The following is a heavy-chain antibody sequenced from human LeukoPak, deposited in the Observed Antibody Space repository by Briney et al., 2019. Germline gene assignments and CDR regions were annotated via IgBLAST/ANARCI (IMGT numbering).Heavy chain of an antibody. V-gene: IGHV3-21*01. CDR3: ARGYCSGGSCYPTDY. CDR1: GFTFSSYS. D-gene: IGHD2-15*01. J-gene: IGHJ4*02. Sequence: GGSLRLSCAASGFTFSSYSMNWVRQAPWKGLEWVSSISSSSSYIYYADSVKGRFTISRDNAKNSLYLQMNSLRAEDTAVYYCARGYCSGGSCYPTDYWGQGTLVTVSS. CDR2: ISSSSSYI.